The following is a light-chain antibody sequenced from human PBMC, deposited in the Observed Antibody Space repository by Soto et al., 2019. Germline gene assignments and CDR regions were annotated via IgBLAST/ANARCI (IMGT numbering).Light chain of an antibody. Sequence: EIVLTQPPSTLSLSPGERTTLSCRPSQSVSSYLAWYQQNPAQAPRLLIYVASIRATAFPARFSGTGSGTDFTLTISSLEPEDFAVYYCQQRSNWPRTFGQGAKVDIK. CDR3: QQRSNWPRT. V-gene: IGKV3-11*01. J-gene: IGKJ1*01. CDR1: QSVSSY. CDR2: VAS.